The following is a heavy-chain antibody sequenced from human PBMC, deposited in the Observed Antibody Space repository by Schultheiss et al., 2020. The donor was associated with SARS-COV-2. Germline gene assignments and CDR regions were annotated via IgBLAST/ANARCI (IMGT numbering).Heavy chain of an antibody. D-gene: IGHD3-3*01. Sequence: SETLSLTCSVSGGAITSTNYYWGWIRQPPGKGLEWIGSIYYSGSTYYNPSLKSRVTISVDTSKNHFSLKLTSVTAADTAMYYCARELEWLANWGQGTLVTVSS. CDR1: GGAITSTNYY. J-gene: IGHJ4*02. CDR3: ARELEWLAN. CDR2: IYYSGST. V-gene: IGHV4-39*07.